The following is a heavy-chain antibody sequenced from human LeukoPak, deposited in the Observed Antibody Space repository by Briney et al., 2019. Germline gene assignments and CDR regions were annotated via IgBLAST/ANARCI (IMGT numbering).Heavy chain of an antibody. V-gene: IGHV4-34*01. J-gene: IGHJ3*02. Sequence: SETLSLTCAVYGGSFSGYYWSWIRQPPGKGLEWIGEINHSGSTNYNPSLKSRVTISVDTSKNQFSLKLSSVTAADTAVYYCAGTPRIQLWYWEPTDAFDIWGQGTMVTVSS. CDR3: AGTPRIQLWYWEPTDAFDI. CDR2: INHSGST. CDR1: GGSFSGYY. D-gene: IGHD5-18*01.